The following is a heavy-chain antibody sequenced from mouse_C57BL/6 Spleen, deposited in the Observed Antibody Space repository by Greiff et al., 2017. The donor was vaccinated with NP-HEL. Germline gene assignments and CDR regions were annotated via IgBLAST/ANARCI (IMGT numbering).Heavy chain of an antibody. CDR2: INPNNGGT. D-gene: IGHD2-4*01. Sequence: VQLQQSGPELVKPGASVKISCKASGYTFTDYYMNWVKQSHGKSLEWIGDINPNNGGTSYNQKFKGKATLTVDKSSSTAYMELRSLTSEDSAVYYCAGVDDYEGLYYAMDYWGQGTSVTVSS. J-gene: IGHJ4*01. CDR3: AGVDDYEGLYYAMDY. V-gene: IGHV1-26*01. CDR1: GYTFTDYY.